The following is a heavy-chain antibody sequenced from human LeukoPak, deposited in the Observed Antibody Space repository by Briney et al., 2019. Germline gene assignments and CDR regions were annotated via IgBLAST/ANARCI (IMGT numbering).Heavy chain of an antibody. D-gene: IGHD3-22*01. CDR3: ARQSKSTGYYYDSSGYIEYFQH. CDR1: GYSFTSYW. V-gene: IGHV5-51*01. CDR2: IYPGDSDT. J-gene: IGHJ1*01. Sequence: GQSLKISCKGSGYSFTSYWIGWGRQMPGKHLEWMAIIYPGDSDTRYSPSFQGQVTISADKSISTAYLQWSSLKASDTAMYYCARQSKSTGYYYDSSGYIEYFQHWGQGTLVTVSS.